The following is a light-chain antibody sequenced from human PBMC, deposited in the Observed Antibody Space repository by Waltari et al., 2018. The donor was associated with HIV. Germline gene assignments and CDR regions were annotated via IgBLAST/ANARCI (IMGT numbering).Light chain of an antibody. V-gene: IGLV3-1*01. Sequence: SYDLTPPPSVSVSPGPTASISCSGDRLGDKSVSWYQQKPGPSPVLVMDQDTRRPSGIPGRFSASNSGNTATLTISGTQSIDEAEYFCLAWDTATPDVFGTGTKVTVL. CDR3: LAWDTATPDV. CDR1: RLGDKS. CDR2: QDT. J-gene: IGLJ1*01.